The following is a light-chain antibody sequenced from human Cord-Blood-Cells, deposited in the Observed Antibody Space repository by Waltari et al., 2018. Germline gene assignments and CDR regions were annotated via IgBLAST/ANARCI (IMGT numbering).Light chain of an antibody. V-gene: IGLV1-40*01. Sequence: QSVLTQPPSVSGAPGQRVTISCTGSSSNIGAGHDVPWYQQLPGPAPKLLIYGNSNRPSGVPDRFSGSKSGTSASLAITGLQAEDEADYYCQSYDSSLSGSVFGGGTKLTVL. CDR2: GNS. J-gene: IGLJ2*01. CDR3: QSYDSSLSGSV. CDR1: SSNIGAGHD.